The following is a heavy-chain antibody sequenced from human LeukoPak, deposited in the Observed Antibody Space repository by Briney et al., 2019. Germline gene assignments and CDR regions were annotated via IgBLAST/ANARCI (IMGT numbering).Heavy chain of an antibody. V-gene: IGHV3-33*01. CDR1: GFTFISYG. J-gene: IGHJ4*02. CDR3: ETGSSTRSV. D-gene: IGHD2-2*01. Sequence: GGSLRLSCSASGFTFISYGMHWVRQAPGKGLEWLAVIWYDGSNKYYADSVKGRFTISRDNSKNTLYLQMNSLRAEHTAVYYCETGSSTRSVWGQRTPV. CDR2: IWYDGSNK.